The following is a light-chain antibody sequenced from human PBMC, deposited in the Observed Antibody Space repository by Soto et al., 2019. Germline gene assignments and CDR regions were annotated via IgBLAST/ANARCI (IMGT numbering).Light chain of an antibody. J-gene: IGKJ3*01. CDR3: QQYGSSPPLFT. Sequence: EIVLKQSPGTLSLSPGERATLSCRASQSVSSSYLAWYQQKPGQAPRLLIDGASSRATGIPDRFSGSGSGTDFTLTISRLEPEDFAVYYCQQYGSSPPLFTFGPGTKVDIK. V-gene: IGKV3-20*01. CDR2: GAS. CDR1: QSVSSSY.